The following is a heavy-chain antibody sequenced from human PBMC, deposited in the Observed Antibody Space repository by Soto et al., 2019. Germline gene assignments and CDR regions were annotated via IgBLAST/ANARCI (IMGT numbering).Heavy chain of an antibody. Sequence: QVQLVESGGGLVKPGGSLRLSCAASGFTFSDYYMSWIRQAPGKGLEWVSYISSSGSTIYYADSVKGRFTISRDNAKNSLYLQMNSLRAEDTAVYYCARDRTIVVVPAAPVVYFDLWGRGTLVTVSS. V-gene: IGHV3-11*01. J-gene: IGHJ2*01. D-gene: IGHD2-2*01. CDR1: GFTFSDYY. CDR2: ISSSGSTI. CDR3: ARDRTIVVVPAAPVVYFDL.